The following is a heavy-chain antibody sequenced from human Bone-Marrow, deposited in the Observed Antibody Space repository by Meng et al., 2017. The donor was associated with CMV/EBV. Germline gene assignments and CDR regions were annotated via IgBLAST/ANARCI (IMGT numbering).Heavy chain of an antibody. J-gene: IGHJ3*02. CDR3: AREGGGGLPAANTFDI. V-gene: IGHV1-2*02. CDR1: GYTFTGYY. CDR2: INPNSGGT. D-gene: IGHD2-2*01. Sequence: ASVKVSCKASGYTFTGYYMHWVRQAPGQGLEWMGWINPNSGGTNYAQKFQGRVTMTRDTSISPAYMELSRLRSDDTAVYYRAREGGGGLPAANTFDIWGQGIMVTVSS.